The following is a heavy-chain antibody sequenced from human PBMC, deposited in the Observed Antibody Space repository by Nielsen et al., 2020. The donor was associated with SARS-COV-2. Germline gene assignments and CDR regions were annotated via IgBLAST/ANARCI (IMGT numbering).Heavy chain of an antibody. CDR1: GFIFSDYY. J-gene: IGHJ5*02. V-gene: IGHV3-11*04. CDR2: IISSGTTI. D-gene: IGHD6-6*01. Sequence: GGSLRLSCAASGFIFSDYYMSWIRQAPGKGLEWVSSIISSGTTIYYADSVKGRFTISRDNAKNSLYLQMNSLRAEDTAVYYCARSSIAARYNWFDPWGQGTLVTVSS. CDR3: ARSSIAARYNWFDP.